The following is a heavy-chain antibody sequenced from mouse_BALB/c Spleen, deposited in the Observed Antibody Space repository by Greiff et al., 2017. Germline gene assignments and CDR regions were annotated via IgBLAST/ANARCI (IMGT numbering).Heavy chain of an antibody. V-gene: IGHV1-19*01. CDR2: VNPYNGGT. CDR1: GYTFTDYY. D-gene: IGHD1-1*01. J-gene: IGHJ2*01. CDR3: ARGYYGSSYGY. Sequence: EVQLVESGPELVKPGASVKMSCKASGYTFTDYYMDWVKQSHGESFEWIGRVNPYNGGTSYNQKFKGKATLTVDKSSSTAYMELNSLTSEDSAVYYCARGYYGSSYGYWGQGTTLTVSS.